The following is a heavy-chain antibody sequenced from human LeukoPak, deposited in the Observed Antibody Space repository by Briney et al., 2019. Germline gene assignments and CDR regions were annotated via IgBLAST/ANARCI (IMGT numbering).Heavy chain of an antibody. Sequence: SETLSLTCTVSGGSVSSAGYYWTWIRQHPGKGLEWIGYIYYSGSTYYNPSLKSRVTISVDTSKDQFSLKLSSVTAADTAVYYCARAGDHLLFGGVDSWGQGTLVTVSS. CDR1: GGSVSSAGYY. J-gene: IGHJ5*01. V-gene: IGHV4-31*03. CDR2: IYYSGST. CDR3: ARAGDHLLFGGVDS. D-gene: IGHD2-2*01.